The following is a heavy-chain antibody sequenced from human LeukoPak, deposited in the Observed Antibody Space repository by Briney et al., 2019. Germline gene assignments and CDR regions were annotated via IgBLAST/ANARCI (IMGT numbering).Heavy chain of an antibody. CDR1: GGSISSSSYY. J-gene: IGHJ6*03. Sequence: SETLSLTCTVSGGSISSSSYYWGWLRQPPGKGLKWLGSIYYSGSTYYNPSLKRRVTISVDTSKNQFSLKLSSVTAADTAVYYCARAGYSYGIHYYYYYMDVWGKGTTVTVSS. D-gene: IGHD5-18*01. V-gene: IGHV4-39*07. CDR2: IYYSGST. CDR3: ARAGYSYGIHYYYYYMDV.